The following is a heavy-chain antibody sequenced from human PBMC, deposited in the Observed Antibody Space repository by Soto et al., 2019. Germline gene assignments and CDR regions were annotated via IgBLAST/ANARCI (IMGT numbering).Heavy chain of an antibody. V-gene: IGHV1-2*04. CDR1: GYTFTDYY. CDR2: INTDGGGT. CDR3: GRDIYIAATGTAYDY. D-gene: IGHD5-12*01. Sequence: QVQLVQSGPEVKKPGASVRVSCKASGYTFTDYYIHWVRQAPGQGLEWLGWINTDGGGTNYARKFEGSVTMTKDTSINTVYLEVNGLTSDDTALYSCGRDIYIAATGTAYDYWGQGTLVTVSS. J-gene: IGHJ4*02.